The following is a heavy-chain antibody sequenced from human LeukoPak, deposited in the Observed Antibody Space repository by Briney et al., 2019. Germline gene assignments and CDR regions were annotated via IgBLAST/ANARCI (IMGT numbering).Heavy chain of an antibody. Sequence: GGSLRLSCAASGFTFSTYWMTWVRQAPGKGLEWVSAISGSGGSTYYADSVKGRFTISRDNSKNTLYLQMNSLRAEDTAVYYCAKGYIAVAGTFDYWGQGTLVTVSS. CDR1: GFTFSTYW. V-gene: IGHV3-23*01. CDR2: ISGSGGST. J-gene: IGHJ4*02. CDR3: AKGYIAVAGTFDY. D-gene: IGHD6-19*01.